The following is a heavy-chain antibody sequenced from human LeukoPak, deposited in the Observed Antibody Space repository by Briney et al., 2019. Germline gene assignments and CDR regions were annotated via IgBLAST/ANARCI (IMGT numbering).Heavy chain of an antibody. CDR3: VKDPAVRGVRANWFDP. D-gene: IGHD3-10*01. CDR1: GFTFSSYW. Sequence: PGGSLRLSCAASGFTFSSYWMSWVRQAQGQGLERVANIKQDGSEKYYVDSVKGRFTISRDNSKNTLYLQMSSLRAEDTAVYYCVKDPAVRGVRANWFDPWGQGTLVTVSS. V-gene: IGHV3-7*01. CDR2: IKQDGSEK. J-gene: IGHJ5*02.